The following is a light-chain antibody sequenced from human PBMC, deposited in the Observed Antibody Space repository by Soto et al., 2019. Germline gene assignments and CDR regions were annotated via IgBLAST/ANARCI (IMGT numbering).Light chain of an antibody. V-gene: IGLV2-8*01. Sequence: QSVLTQPPSASGSPGQSVTISCTGTSGDVGGYYYVSWYQHHPGKVPKLIIYEVTKRSSGVPDRFSGSKSGNTASLTVSGLQAEDEADYYCMSYVGSNIFVFGTGTKLTVL. J-gene: IGLJ1*01. CDR2: EVT. CDR1: SGDVGGYYY. CDR3: MSYVGSNIFV.